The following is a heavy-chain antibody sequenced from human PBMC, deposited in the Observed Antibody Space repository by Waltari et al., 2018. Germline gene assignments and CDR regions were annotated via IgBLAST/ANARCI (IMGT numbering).Heavy chain of an antibody. CDR1: GGTFSSYA. J-gene: IGHJ6*03. D-gene: IGHD6-6*01. CDR3: ARECCGSSRYYYSYMDV. Sequence: QVQLVQSGAEVKKPGSSVKVSCKASGGTFSSYAISWVRQAPGQGLEWMGGIIPSFGTANHAQKSQGRVTIPPYESTSTAYMVLSSLNSEDTAVDYCARECCGSSRYYYSYMDVWGKGTTVTVSS. CDR2: IIPSFGTA. V-gene: IGHV1-69*05.